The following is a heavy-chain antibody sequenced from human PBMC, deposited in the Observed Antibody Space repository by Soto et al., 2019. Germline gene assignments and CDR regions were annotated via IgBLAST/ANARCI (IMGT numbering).Heavy chain of an antibody. CDR2: IIPIFGTA. Sequence: QVQLVQSGAEVKKPGSSVKVSCKASGGTFSSYAISWVRQAPGQGLEWMGGIIPIFGTANYAQKFQGRVTITAAESASKAYMELSSRSSEDTAMYYCARAGRIQLWLGGLDYWGQGTLVTVSS. CDR3: ARAGRIQLWLGGLDY. CDR1: GGTFSSYA. V-gene: IGHV1-69*12. J-gene: IGHJ4*02. D-gene: IGHD5-18*01.